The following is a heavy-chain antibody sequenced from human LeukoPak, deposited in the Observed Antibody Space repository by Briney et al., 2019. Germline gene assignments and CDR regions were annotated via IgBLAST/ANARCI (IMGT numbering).Heavy chain of an antibody. CDR3: ARVRGYSYGHLLSTFDY. CDR1: GYTFTGYY. J-gene: IGHJ4*02. V-gene: IGHV1-2*02. D-gene: IGHD5-18*01. Sequence: GASVKVSCKASGYTFTGYYMHWVRQTPGQGLEWMGWINPNSGGTNYAQKFQGRVTMTRDTSISTAYMELSRLRSDDTAVYYCARVRGYSYGHLLSTFDYWGQGTLVTVSS. CDR2: INPNSGGT.